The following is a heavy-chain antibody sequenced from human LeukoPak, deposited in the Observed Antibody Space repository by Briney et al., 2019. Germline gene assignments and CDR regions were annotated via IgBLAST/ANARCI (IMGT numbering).Heavy chain of an antibody. V-gene: IGHV3-30-3*01. CDR3: ASDSAYCSGGSCYPGYFDY. Sequence: PGRSLRLSCAASGFTFSSYAMHWVRQAPGKGLEWVAVISYDGSNKYYADSVKGRFTISRDNSKNTLSLQTNSLPEDTAVYYCASDSAYCSGGSCYPGYFDYWGQGTLVTVSS. CDR2: ISYDGSNK. CDR1: GFTFSSYA. D-gene: IGHD2-15*01. J-gene: IGHJ4*02.